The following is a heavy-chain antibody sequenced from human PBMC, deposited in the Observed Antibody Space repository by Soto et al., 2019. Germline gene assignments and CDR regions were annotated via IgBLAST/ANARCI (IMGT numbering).Heavy chain of an antibody. CDR1: GFTFSDHH. Sequence: EVQLVESGGGLVQPGGSLRLSCAASGFTFSDHHMDWVRQAPGKGLECVAHSLNKALSYTPEYAASVRGRFTISRDNLKTSLDLEMNSMETEDTAVYYCVRDSMTWSFDNWGQGILVTVSS. D-gene: IGHD3-3*02. J-gene: IGHJ4*02. CDR3: VRDSMTWSFDN. V-gene: IGHV3-72*01. CDR2: SLNKALSYTP.